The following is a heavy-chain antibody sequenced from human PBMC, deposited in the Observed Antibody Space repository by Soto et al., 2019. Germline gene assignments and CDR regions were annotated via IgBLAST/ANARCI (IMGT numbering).Heavy chain of an antibody. V-gene: IGHV3-33*01. Sequence: GGSLRLSCAASGFTFSSYGMHWVRQAPGKGLEWVAVIWYDGSNKYYADSVKGRFTISRDNSKNTLYLQMNSLRAEDTAVYYCARVYYDFWSGYPAYYYYYGMDVWDQGTTVTVSS. J-gene: IGHJ6*02. CDR1: GFTFSSYG. CDR2: IWYDGSNK. CDR3: ARVYYDFWSGYPAYYYYYGMDV. D-gene: IGHD3-3*01.